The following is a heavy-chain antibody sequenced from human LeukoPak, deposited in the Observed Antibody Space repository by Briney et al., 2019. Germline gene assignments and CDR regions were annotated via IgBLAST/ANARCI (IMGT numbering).Heavy chain of an antibody. CDR3: ARENAEDYTKSDHWFDP. J-gene: IGHJ5*02. CDR2: IYYSGST. D-gene: IGHD4-11*01. V-gene: IGHV4-31*03. CDR1: GDSISSNGYY. Sequence: SQTLSLTRTVSGDSISSNGYYWSWIRQHPGEGLEWIGYIYYSGSTYYKPSLKSRVTISIDTSKNQFSLKLSSMTAADTAVYYCARENAEDYTKSDHWFDPWGQGTLVTVSS.